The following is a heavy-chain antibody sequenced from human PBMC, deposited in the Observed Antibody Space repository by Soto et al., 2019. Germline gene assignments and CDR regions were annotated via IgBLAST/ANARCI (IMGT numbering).Heavy chain of an antibody. V-gene: IGHV5-51*01. J-gene: IGHJ6*02. Sequence: PGESLKISCKTSGYSFISNWIAWVRKKPGKGLEWVAAIYPGDSDTRYSPSFQGQVTVSADKSITTAYLQWSSLKAPDSAVYYCARHRSYHYDSSGFLNIYDLGVWGQGTTVTVSS. D-gene: IGHD3-22*01. CDR3: ARHRSYHYDSSGFLNIYDLGV. CDR2: IYPGDSDT. CDR1: GYSFISNW.